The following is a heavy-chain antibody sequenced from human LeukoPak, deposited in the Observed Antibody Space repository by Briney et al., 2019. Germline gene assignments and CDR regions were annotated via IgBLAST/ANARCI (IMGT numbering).Heavy chain of an antibody. V-gene: IGHV3-23*01. D-gene: IGHD3-10*01. J-gene: IGHJ5*02. CDR2: ISGSGGST. CDR1: GFTFSSYA. CDR3: AKDPTGSDSLLGDP. Sequence: GGSLRLSCAASGFTFSSYAMSWVRQAPGKGLEWVSVISGSGGSTYYADSVKGRFTISRDNSKNTLYLQMNSLRAEDTAVYYCAKDPTGSDSLLGDPWGQGTLVTVAS.